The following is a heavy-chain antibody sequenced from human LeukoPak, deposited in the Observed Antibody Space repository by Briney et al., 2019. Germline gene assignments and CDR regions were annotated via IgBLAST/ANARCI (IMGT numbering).Heavy chain of an antibody. J-gene: IGHJ5*02. Sequence: PSETLSLTCTVPGGSISSYYWSWIRQPAGKGLEWIGSMYTSGSTNYNASLKSRVTMSVDTSKNQFSLKLSSVTAADTAVYYCARDHLIYYDSSGYYYGYNWFDPWGQGTLVTVSS. D-gene: IGHD3-22*01. V-gene: IGHV4-4*07. CDR1: GGSISSYY. CDR3: ARDHLIYYDSSGYYYGYNWFDP. CDR2: MYTSGST.